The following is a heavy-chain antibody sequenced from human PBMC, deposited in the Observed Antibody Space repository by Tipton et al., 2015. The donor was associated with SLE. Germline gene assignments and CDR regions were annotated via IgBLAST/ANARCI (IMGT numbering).Heavy chain of an antibody. J-gene: IGHJ6*03. CDR2: ISAYNGNT. CDR1: GYTFTSYG. Sequence: QVQLVQSGAEVKKPGASVKVSCKASGYTFTSYGISWVRQAPGQGLEWMGWISAYNGNTNYAQKLQGRVTMTTDTSTSTAYMELRSLRSDDTAVYYCAREGSSGWYLGGYYYYYYMDVWGKGTTVTVSS. CDR3: AREGSSGWYLGGYYYYYYMDV. D-gene: IGHD6-19*01. V-gene: IGHV1-18*01.